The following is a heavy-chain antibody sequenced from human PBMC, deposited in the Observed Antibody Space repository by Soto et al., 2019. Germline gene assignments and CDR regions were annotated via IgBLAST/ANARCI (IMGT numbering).Heavy chain of an antibody. CDR1: GYTFTSFG. CDR2: ISAYNGNT. J-gene: IGHJ3*02. V-gene: IGHV1-18*01. Sequence: GASVKVSCKASGYTFTSFGISWVRQAPGQGLEWMGWISAYNGNTNYAQTLQGRVTMTTDTSTSTAYMQLRSLRSDDTAMYYCAVLGAADAFDIWGQGTMVTVSS. D-gene: IGHD1-26*01. CDR3: AVLGAADAFDI.